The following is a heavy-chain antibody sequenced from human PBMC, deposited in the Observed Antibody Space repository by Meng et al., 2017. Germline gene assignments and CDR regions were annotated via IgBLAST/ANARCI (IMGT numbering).Heavy chain of an antibody. CDR2: ISSSSSYI. CDR1: GFTFSSYS. J-gene: IGHJ6*02. V-gene: IGHV3-21*01. D-gene: IGHD6-19*01. Sequence: GESLKISCAASGFTFSSYSMNWVRQAPGKGLEWVSSISSSSSYIYYADSVKGRFTISRDNAKNSLYLQMNSLRAEDTDVYYCARDRHTHSGWYQVPYYYYGMDVWGQGTTVTVSS. CDR3: ARDRHTHSGWYQVPYYYYGMDV.